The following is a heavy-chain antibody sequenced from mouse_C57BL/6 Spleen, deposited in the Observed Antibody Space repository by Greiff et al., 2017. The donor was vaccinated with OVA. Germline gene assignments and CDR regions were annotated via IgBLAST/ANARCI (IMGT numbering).Heavy chain of an antibody. CDR3: ASHYYGSSYQYYYAMDY. CDR2: INPNNGGT. CDR1: GYTFTDYY. D-gene: IGHD1-1*01. Sequence: VQLKESGPELVKPGASVKMSCKASGYTFTDYYMHWVKQSHGKSLEWIGYINPNNGGTSYNQKFKGKATLTVNKSSSTAYMELRSLTSEDSAVYYCASHYYGSSYQYYYAMDYWGQGTSVTVSS. V-gene: IGHV1-22*01. J-gene: IGHJ4*01.